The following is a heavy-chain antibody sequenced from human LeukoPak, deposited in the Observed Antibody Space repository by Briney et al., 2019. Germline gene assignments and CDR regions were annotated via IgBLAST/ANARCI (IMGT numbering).Heavy chain of an antibody. J-gene: IGHJ3*02. V-gene: IGHV3-48*04. CDR2: ISSSSSTI. Sequence: GGSLRLSCAASGFTFSSYSMHWVRQAPGKGLEWVSYISSSSSTIYYADSVKGRFTISRDNAKNSLYLQMNSLRAEDTAVYYCASLPHSSAPIDAFDIWGQGTMVTVSS. D-gene: IGHD3-22*01. CDR1: GFTFSSYS. CDR3: ASLPHSSAPIDAFDI.